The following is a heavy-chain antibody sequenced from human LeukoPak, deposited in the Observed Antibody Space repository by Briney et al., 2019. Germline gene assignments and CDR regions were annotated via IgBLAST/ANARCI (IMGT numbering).Heavy chain of an antibody. CDR2: IIPIFGTA. CDR1: GGTFSSYA. Sequence: SVKVSCKASGGTFSSYAISWVRQAAGQGLEWMGGIIPIFGTANYAQKFQGRVTITADESTSSAYMELSSLRSEDTAVYYCARGGSSSPSPLYGMDVWGQGTTVTVSS. CDR3: ARGGSSSPSPLYGMDV. D-gene: IGHD6-13*01. V-gene: IGHV1-69*13. J-gene: IGHJ6*01.